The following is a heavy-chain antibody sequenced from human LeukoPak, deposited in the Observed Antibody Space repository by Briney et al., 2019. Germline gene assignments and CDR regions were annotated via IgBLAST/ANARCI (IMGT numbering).Heavy chain of an antibody. CDR2: FYTSGTT. CDR1: GRFVSRPGYS. J-gene: IGHJ4*02. CDR3: PRGRDILDY. V-gene: IGHV4-61*02. Sequence: PSETLSLTCSVSGRFVSRPGYSWTWIRQPVGKGLEWIGRFYTSGTTNYNPSLKSRVTISIDTSNNQFSLKLSSVTAADTAIYYGPRGRDILDYWGQGTLVTVSS.